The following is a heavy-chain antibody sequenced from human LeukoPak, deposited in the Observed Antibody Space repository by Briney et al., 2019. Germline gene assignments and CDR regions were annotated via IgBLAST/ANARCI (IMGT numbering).Heavy chain of an antibody. CDR1: GFTFGDYA. V-gene: IGHV3-49*04. CDR2: IRSKVYDGTP. J-gene: IGHJ4*02. Sequence: GGSLRLSCIPTGFTFGDYAMTWVRQAAGKGLEWVGFIRSKVYDGTPEYGASVTGRFTSSRNDSKGIAYLQMNSLKTEDTAVYYCSRDQTPYYWGQGTLVTVSS. CDR3: SRDQTPYY.